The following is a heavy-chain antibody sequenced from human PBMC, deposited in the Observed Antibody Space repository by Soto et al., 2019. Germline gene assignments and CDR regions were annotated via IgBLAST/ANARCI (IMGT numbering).Heavy chain of an antibody. CDR2: IIPIFGTA. V-gene: IGHV1-69*13. J-gene: IGHJ4*02. D-gene: IGHD2-2*01. CDR1: GGTFSSYA. CDR3: ARDGVPGYCSSTSCFDY. Sequence: GASVKVSCKASGGTFSSYAISWVRQAPGQGLEWMGGIIPIFGTANYAQKFQGRVTITADESTSTAYMELSSLRSEDTAVYYCARDGVPGYCSSTSCFDYWGQGTLVTVSS.